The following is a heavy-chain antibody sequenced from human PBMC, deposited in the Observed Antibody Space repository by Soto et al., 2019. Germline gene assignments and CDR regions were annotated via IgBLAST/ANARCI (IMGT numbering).Heavy chain of an antibody. CDR3: ARAVGHIVVVTHTRSYGMDV. D-gene: IGHD2-21*02. J-gene: IGHJ6*02. V-gene: IGHV1-69*13. CDR1: GGTFSSYA. CDR2: IIPIFGTA. Sequence: GASVKVSCKASGGTFSSYAISWVRQAPGQGLEWMGGIIPIFGTANYAQKFQGRVTITADESTSTAYMELSSLRSEDTAVYYCARAVGHIVVVTHTRSYGMDVWGQGTTVPVSS.